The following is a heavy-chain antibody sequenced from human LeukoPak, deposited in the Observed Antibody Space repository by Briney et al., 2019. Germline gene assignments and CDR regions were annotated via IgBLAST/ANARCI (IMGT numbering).Heavy chain of an antibody. J-gene: IGHJ4*02. Sequence: GGSLRLSCAASGFTFSGYYMSWVRQAPGKGLEWVSWISGSSSKTSYADSVKGRFTIATDNAKNSVYLQMNSLRAEDTAVYYCARRNSLDDWGRGTLVTVSS. V-gene: IGHV3-11*03. CDR2: ISGSSSKT. CDR1: GFTFSGYY. CDR3: ARRNSLDD.